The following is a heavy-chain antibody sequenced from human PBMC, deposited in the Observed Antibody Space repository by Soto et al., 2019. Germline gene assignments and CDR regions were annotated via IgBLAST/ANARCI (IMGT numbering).Heavy chain of an antibody. D-gene: IGHD3-3*01. J-gene: IGHJ6*03. Sequence: PGGSLRLSCAASGFTFSSYGMHWVRQAPGKGLEWVAVIWYDGSNKYYADSVKGRFTISRDNSKNTLYLQMNSLRAEDTAVYYCGRGGAWNYDFWSGYYIPYYMDVWGKGTTVTRLL. CDR1: GFTFSSYG. CDR3: GRGGAWNYDFWSGYYIPYYMDV. CDR2: IWYDGSNK. V-gene: IGHV3-33*01.